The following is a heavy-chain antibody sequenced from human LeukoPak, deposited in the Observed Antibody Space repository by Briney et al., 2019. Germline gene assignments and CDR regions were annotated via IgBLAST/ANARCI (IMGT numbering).Heavy chain of an antibody. V-gene: IGHV4-59*01. D-gene: IGHD3-10*01. J-gene: IGHJ5*02. CDR1: GASLSSYF. CDR3: ARTRLWFGEKGWFDP. Sequence: SETLSLTCNVSGASLSSYFWSWIRQPPGKGLEWIGYIYYPRYPNYNPSLKSRVTIAVETSKSQFSLNLRSVTTADTAVYYCARTRLWFGEKGWFDPWGQGTLVTVSS. CDR2: IYYPRYP.